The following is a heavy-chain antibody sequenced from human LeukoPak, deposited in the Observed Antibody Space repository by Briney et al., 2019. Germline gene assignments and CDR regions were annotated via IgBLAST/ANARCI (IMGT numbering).Heavy chain of an antibody. CDR1: GGSISSGGYS. V-gene: IGHV4-30-2*01. CDR3: ARAVDGMDV. Sequence: SETLSLTCAVSGGSISSGGYSWNWIRQPPGKGLEWIGYIYHSESTYYNPFPKSRVTISVDWSKNQFSLKLSSVTAADTAVYYCARAVDGMDVWGQGTTVTVSS. CDR2: IYHSEST. J-gene: IGHJ6*02.